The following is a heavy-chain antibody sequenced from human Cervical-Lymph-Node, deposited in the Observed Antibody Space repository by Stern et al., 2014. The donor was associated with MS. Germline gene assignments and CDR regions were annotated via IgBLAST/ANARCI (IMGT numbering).Heavy chain of an antibody. CDR3: ARAYSSNWYHFDY. D-gene: IGHD6-13*01. Sequence: VQLVESGPGLVKPSETLSLTCTVSGDSLSSYFWTWIRQPPGPGLEWIGYISYSGITKYNPSLKSRVTISLDRSKSQFSLKLSSVTAADTAVYYCARAYSSNWYHFDYWGQGSLVIVSS. CDR2: ISYSGIT. V-gene: IGHV4-59*01. J-gene: IGHJ4*02. CDR1: GDSLSSYF.